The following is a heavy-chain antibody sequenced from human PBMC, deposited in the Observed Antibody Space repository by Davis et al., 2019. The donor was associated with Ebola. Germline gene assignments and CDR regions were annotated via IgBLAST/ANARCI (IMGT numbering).Heavy chain of an antibody. Sequence: AASVKVSCKASGYTFTSYDINWVRQATGQGFEWMGWMNPNSGNTGYAQKFQGRVTMTRDTSTSTAYMELSSLRSEDTAVYYGARASWATVGTRWFDPWGQGTLVTVSS. J-gene: IGHJ5*02. CDR2: MNPNSGNT. CDR1: GYTFTSYD. CDR3: ARASWATVGTRWFDP. D-gene: IGHD6-13*01. V-gene: IGHV1-8*01.